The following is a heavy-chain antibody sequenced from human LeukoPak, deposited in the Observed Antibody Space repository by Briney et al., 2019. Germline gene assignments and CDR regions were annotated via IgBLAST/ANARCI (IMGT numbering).Heavy chain of an antibody. Sequence: GRSLRLSCAASGFTFSSYAMHWVRQAPGKGLEWVAVISYDGSNKYYADSVKGRFTISRDNSKNPLYLQMNSLRAEDTAVYYCARAMVTSYYYYYGMDVWGEGTTVTVSS. CDR2: ISYDGSNK. V-gene: IGHV3-30-3*01. CDR3: ARAMVTSYYYYYGMDV. CDR1: GFTFSSYA. D-gene: IGHD5-18*01. J-gene: IGHJ6*04.